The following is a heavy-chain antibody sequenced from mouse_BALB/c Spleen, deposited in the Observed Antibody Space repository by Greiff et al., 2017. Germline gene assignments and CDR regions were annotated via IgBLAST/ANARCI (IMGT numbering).Heavy chain of an antibody. J-gene: IGHJ1*01. Sequence: VQLKESGGGLVQPGGSRKLSCAASGFTFSDYGMAWVRQAPGKGPEWVAFISNLAYSIYYADTVTGRFTISRENAKNTLYLEMSSLRSEDTAMYYCARGGGSSYWYFDVWGAGTTVTVSS. D-gene: IGHD1-1*01. CDR3: ARGGGSSYWYFDV. V-gene: IGHV5-15*02. CDR1: GFTFSDYG. CDR2: ISNLAYSI.